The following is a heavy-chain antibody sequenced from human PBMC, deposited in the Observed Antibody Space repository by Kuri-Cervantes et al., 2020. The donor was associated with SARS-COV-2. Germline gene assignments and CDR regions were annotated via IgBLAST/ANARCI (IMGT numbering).Heavy chain of an antibody. D-gene: IGHD3-22*01. Sequence: LSLTCAASGFTFSDYYMSWIRQAPGKGLEWVSYISSSGSTIYYADSVKGRFTISRDNAQNSLYLQMNSLRAEDTAVYYCARAGDITMIVEYYFDYRGQGTLVTVSS. J-gene: IGHJ4*02. CDR3: ARAGDITMIVEYYFDY. CDR1: GFTFSDYY. V-gene: IGHV3-11*04. CDR2: ISSSGSTI.